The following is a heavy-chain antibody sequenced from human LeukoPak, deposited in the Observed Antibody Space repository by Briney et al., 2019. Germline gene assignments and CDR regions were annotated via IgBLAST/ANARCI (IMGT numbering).Heavy chain of an antibody. CDR1: GGSISSYY. CDR2: IYYSGST. D-gene: IGHD3-22*01. J-gene: IGHJ4*02. V-gene: IGHV4-59*08. Sequence: SETLSLTCTVSGGSISSYYWSWIRQPPGKGLEWIGNIYYSGSTYYNPSLKSRLTISRDTSKNQFSLKLTSVTAADTAVYYCATYDSSGYLNFDYWGPGMLVAVSS. CDR3: ATYDSSGYLNFDY.